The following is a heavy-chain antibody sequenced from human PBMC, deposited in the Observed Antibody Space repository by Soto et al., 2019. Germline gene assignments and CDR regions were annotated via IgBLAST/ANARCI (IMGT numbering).Heavy chain of an antibody. CDR3: ARAEGSMIATD. CDR1: GFTFSRNW. D-gene: IGHD3-22*01. Sequence: EVQMVESGGGLVQPGGSLRLSCAASGFTFSRNWMSWVRQAPGKGLEWVATINQDGSERYYVDSVKGRFTISRDNAKNSLFLQMSSLRAEDTAVYFCARAEGSMIATDWGRGTLVTVSS. V-gene: IGHV3-7*01. CDR2: INQDGSER. J-gene: IGHJ4*02.